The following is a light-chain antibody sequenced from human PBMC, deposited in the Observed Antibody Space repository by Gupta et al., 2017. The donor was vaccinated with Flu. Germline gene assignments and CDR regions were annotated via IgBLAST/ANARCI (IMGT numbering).Light chain of an antibody. J-gene: IGKJ4*01. V-gene: IGKV3-11*01. CDR2: DAS. CDR3: QHRANWPKVT. Sequence: ATLSLSPGERATLSCRASQSVSNFLAWYQQKPGQAPRLLIYDASNRATGIPTRFSGSGSGTDFTLTISSLEPEDYAIYYCQHRANWPKVTFGGGTKVQIK. CDR1: QSVSNF.